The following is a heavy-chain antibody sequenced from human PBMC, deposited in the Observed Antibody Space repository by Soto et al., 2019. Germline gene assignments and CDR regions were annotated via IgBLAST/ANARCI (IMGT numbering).Heavy chain of an antibody. V-gene: IGHV3-23*01. CDR1: GFTFSSYA. CDR3: AKGVYYDFWSGYLTFDY. CDR2: ISGSGGST. J-gene: IGHJ4*02. Sequence: VGSLRLSCAASGFTFSSYAMSWVRQAPGKGLEWVSAISGSGGSTYYADSVKGRFTISRDNSKNTLYLQMNSLRAEDTAVYYCAKGVYYDFWSGYLTFDYWGQGTLVTVSS. D-gene: IGHD3-3*01.